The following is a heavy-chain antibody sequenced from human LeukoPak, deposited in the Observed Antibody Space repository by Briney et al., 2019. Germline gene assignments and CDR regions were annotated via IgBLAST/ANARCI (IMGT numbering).Heavy chain of an antibody. D-gene: IGHD3-3*01. CDR1: GFTFSSYA. CDR3: VKGQRITIFGVVSSFDY. J-gene: IGHJ4*02. V-gene: IGHV3-64D*06. Sequence: GGSLRLSCSASGFTFSSYAMHWVRQAPGKGLECVSAISSNGGSTYYADSVKGRFTISRDNSKNTLYLQMSSLRAEDTAVYYCVKGQRITIFGVVSSFDYWGQGTLVTVSS. CDR2: ISSNGGST.